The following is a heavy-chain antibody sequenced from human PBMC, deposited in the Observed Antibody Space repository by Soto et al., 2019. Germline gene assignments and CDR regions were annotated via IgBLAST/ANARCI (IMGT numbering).Heavy chain of an antibody. CDR1: GFTFSSYA. Sequence: EVQRLESGGGLVQPGGSLRLSCAASGFTFSSYAMSWVRQAPGKGLEWVSAISGSGGSTYYADSVKGRFTISRDNSKNTLYLQMNSLRAEDTAVYYCAKDSGTGDYSNFNDAFDIWGQGTMVTVSS. CDR3: AKDSGTGDYSNFNDAFDI. CDR2: ISGSGGST. J-gene: IGHJ3*02. D-gene: IGHD4-4*01. V-gene: IGHV3-23*01.